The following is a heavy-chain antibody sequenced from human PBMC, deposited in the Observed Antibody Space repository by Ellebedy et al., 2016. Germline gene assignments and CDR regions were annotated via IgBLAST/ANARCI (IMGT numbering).Heavy chain of an antibody. CDR2: IIPIFGTA. D-gene: IGHD6-6*01. V-gene: IGHV1-69*13. CDR3: ARDFLGIAARPLYMDV. CDR1: GGTFSSYA. J-gene: IGHJ6*03. Sequence: SVKVSXXASGGTFSSYAISWVRQAPGQGLEWMGGIIPIFGTANYAQKFQGRVTITADESTSTAYMELSSLRSEDTAVYYCARDFLGIAARPLYMDVWGKGTTVTVSS.